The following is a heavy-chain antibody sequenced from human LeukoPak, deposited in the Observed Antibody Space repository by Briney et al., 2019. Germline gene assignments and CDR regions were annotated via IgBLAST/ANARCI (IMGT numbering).Heavy chain of an antibody. CDR2: INPNSGGT. J-gene: IGHJ4*02. V-gene: IGHV1-2*02. Sequence: ASVKVSCKASGYTFSGYYMHWVRQAPGQGLEWMAWINPNSGGTNYAQKFQGRVTMTRDTSISTAYMELSRLRSDDTAVYYCARVSCSGGSCYYRYFDYWGQGTLVTVSS. CDR3: ARVSCSGGSCYYRYFDY. D-gene: IGHD2-15*01. CDR1: GYTFSGYY.